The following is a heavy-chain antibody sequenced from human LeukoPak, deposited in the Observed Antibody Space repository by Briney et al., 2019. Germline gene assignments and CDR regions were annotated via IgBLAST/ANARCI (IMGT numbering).Heavy chain of an antibody. CDR3: ARDSEVVTYYYYYGMDV. J-gene: IGHJ6*02. Sequence: GGSLRLSCAASGFTFSSYAMHWVRQAPGKGLEWVAVISYDGSNKYYADSVKGRFNISSDNSKNTMYLQMNSLRAEDTAVYYCARDSEVVTYYYYYGMDVWGQGTTVTVSS. CDR1: GFTFSSYA. D-gene: IGHD3-22*01. V-gene: IGHV3-30-3*01. CDR2: ISYDGSNK.